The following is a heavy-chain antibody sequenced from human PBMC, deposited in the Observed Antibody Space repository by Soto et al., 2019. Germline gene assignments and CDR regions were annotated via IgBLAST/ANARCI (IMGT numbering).Heavy chain of an antibody. J-gene: IGHJ4*02. Sequence: SETRSLTCTVSGGSISSSSYYWGWIRQPPGKELEWIGSIYYSGNTYYNPSLKSRVTISVDTSKNQFSLKLSSVTAADTAVFYCARIYTAMVEYWGQGTLVTVSS. CDR3: ARIYTAMVEY. CDR2: IYYSGNT. V-gene: IGHV4-39*01. CDR1: GGSISSSSYY. D-gene: IGHD5-18*01.